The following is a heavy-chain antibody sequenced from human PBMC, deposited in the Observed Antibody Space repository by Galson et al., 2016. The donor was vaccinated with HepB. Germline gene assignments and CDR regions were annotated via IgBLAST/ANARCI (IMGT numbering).Heavy chain of an antibody. D-gene: IGHD2-8*01. CDR3: ARDSGVRAVDY. J-gene: IGHJ4*02. CDR1: GFTFSTYW. V-gene: IGHV3-7*01. Sequence: SLRLSCAASGFTFSTYWMSWIRHAPGKGPEWVANIHKDGSDKYYVDSVKGRFTVSRDNAKNSLYLQMNSLRAEDTAVYYCARDSGVRAVDYWGQGTLVIVSS. CDR2: IHKDGSDK.